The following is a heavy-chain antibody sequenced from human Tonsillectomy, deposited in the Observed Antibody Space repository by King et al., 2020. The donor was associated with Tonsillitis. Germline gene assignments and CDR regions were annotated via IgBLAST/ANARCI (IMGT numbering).Heavy chain of an antibody. CDR1: GFTFSSYA. V-gene: IGHV3-23*04. CDR3: AKAWWDTIFGVVSDY. CDR2: ISGSGGST. J-gene: IGHJ4*02. D-gene: IGHD3-3*01. Sequence: VQLVESGGGLVQPGGSLRLSCAASGFTFSSYAMSWGRQAPGKGLEWVSAISGSGGSTYYPASLKGRFTISRDNSKNTLYLQMNSLRAEDTAVYYCAKAWWDTIFGVVSDYWGQGTLVTVSS.